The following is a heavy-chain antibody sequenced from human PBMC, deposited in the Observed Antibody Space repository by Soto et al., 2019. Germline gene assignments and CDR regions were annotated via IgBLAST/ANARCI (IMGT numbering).Heavy chain of an antibody. J-gene: IGHJ3*02. CDR2: ILPIFGTA. V-gene: IGHV1-69*06. CDR3: ARDPTPTYYDILTGYYAGAPDDAFDI. CDR1: GGTFSTSS. D-gene: IGHD3-9*01. Sequence: SVKVSCKASGGTFSTSSINWLRQAPGQRPEWMGNILPIFGTADYAQKFQDRVTITADKSTDTAYMELRSLFSEDTAVYYCARDPTPTYYDILTGYYAGAPDDAFDIWGQGTMVTVSS.